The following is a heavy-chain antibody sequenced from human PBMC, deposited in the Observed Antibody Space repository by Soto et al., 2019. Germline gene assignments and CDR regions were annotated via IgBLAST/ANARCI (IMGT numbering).Heavy chain of an antibody. CDR2: ISYDGSNK. D-gene: IGHD6-13*01. Sequence: GGSLRLSCAASGFTFSSYAMHWVRQAPGKGLEWVAVISYDGSNKYYADSVKGRFTISRDNSKNTLYLQMNSLRAEDTAVYYCAREIIEVGIAAAGQLDYWGQGTLVTVSS. CDR3: AREIIEVGIAAAGQLDY. J-gene: IGHJ4*02. V-gene: IGHV3-30-3*01. CDR1: GFTFSSYA.